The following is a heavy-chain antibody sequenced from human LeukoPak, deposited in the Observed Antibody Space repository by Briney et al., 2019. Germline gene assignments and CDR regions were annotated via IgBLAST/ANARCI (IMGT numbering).Heavy chain of an antibody. J-gene: IGHJ6*02. CDR2: IVPIFGTA. CDR1: GGTFSSYA. V-gene: IGHV1-69*01. CDR3: ASGPIGYSGYEYGMDV. D-gene: IGHD5-12*01. Sequence: SVKVSCKASGGTFSSYAISWVRQAPGQGLEWMGGIVPIFGTANYAQKFQGRVTITADESTSTAYMELSSLRSEDTAVYYCASGPIGYSGYEYGMDVWGQGTTVTVSS.